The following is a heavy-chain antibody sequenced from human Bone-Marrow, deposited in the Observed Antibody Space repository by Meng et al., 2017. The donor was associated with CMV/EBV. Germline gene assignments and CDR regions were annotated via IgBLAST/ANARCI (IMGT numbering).Heavy chain of an antibody. CDR1: GYTFTSYY. J-gene: IGHJ4*02. V-gene: IGHV1-46*01. Sequence: ASVKVSCNASGYTFTSYYMHWVRQAPGQGLEWIVIINPSGGSTSYAQKFQGRVTMTRDTSTRTVCMELSGLRSEDTAVYYCARDGVSGWYAVEYWGQGTLVTVSS. CDR2: INPSGGST. D-gene: IGHD6-19*01. CDR3: ARDGVSGWYAVEY.